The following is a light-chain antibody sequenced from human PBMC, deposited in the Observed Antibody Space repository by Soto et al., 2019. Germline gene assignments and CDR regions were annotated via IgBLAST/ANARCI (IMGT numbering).Light chain of an antibody. CDR1: QSISSW. CDR2: KAS. Sequence: DIQMTQYRSTLCASGEDRVIITCRASQSISSWLAWYQQKPGKAPKLLIYKASSLESGVPSRFSGSGSGTEFTLTISNLQPDDFATYYCQQSYSTPRTFGQGTKVDIK. CDR3: QQSYSTPRT. V-gene: IGKV1-5*03. J-gene: IGKJ1*01.